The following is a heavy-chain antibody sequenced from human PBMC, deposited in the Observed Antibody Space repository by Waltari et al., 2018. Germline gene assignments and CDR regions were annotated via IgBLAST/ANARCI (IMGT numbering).Heavy chain of an antibody. J-gene: IGHJ2*01. CDR1: GYTFTSYD. V-gene: IGHV1-8*01. CDR2: MNPNSGNT. D-gene: IGHD6-13*01. CDR3: ARLLRSSSWYEKWYFDL. Sequence: QVQLVQSGAEVKKPGASVKVSCKASGYTFTSYDINWVRQATGQGLEWMGWMNPNSGNTGYAQKFQGRVTMTRNTSISTAYMELSSLRSEDTAVYYCARLLRSSSWYEKWYFDLWGRGTLVTVSS.